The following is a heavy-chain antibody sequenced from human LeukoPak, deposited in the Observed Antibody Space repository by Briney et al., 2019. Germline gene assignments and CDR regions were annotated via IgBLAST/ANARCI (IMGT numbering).Heavy chain of an antibody. CDR2: ISWNSGSI. CDR1: GLTFDDYA. Sequence: PGGSLRLSCAASGLTFDDYAMHWVRQAPGKGLEWVSGISWNSGSIGYADSVKGRFTISRDNAKNSLYLQMNSLRAEDTALYYCAKAGVPTIFGYFDYWGQGTLVTVSS. J-gene: IGHJ4*02. V-gene: IGHV3-9*01. CDR3: AKAGVPTIFGYFDY. D-gene: IGHD3-3*01.